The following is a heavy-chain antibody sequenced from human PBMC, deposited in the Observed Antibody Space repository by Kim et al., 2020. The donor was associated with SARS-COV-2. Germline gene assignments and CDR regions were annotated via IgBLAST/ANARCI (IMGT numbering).Heavy chain of an antibody. CDR3: ARWGSGSYPLPDY. Sequence: SETLSLTCTVSGGSINNYYWSWIRQPPGQGLEWIGYIYYSGSTNNNHSLKSRVTISVDTSKNQFSLILSSVTAADTAVYYCARWGSGSYPLPDYWGQGTLVTVSS. V-gene: IGHV4-59*01. D-gene: IGHD3-10*01. J-gene: IGHJ4*02. CDR2: IYYSGST. CDR1: GGSINNYY.